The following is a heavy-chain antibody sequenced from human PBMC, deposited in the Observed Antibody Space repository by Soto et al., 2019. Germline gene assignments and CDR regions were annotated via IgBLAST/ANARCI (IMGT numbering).Heavy chain of an antibody. V-gene: IGHV3-30*18. Sequence: QVQLVESGGGVVQPGRSLRLSCAASGFTFSSYGMHWVRQAPGKGLEWVAVISYDGSNKYYADSVKGRFTISRDNSKNTLYLQMNSLRAEDTAVYYCVKDKGSGSYYEVAGMDVWGQGTTVTVSS. CDR3: VKDKGSGSYYEVAGMDV. J-gene: IGHJ6*02. D-gene: IGHD3-10*01. CDR1: GFTFSSYG. CDR2: ISYDGSNK.